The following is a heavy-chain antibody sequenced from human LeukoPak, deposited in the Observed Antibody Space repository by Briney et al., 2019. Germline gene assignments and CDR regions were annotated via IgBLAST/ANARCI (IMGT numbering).Heavy chain of an antibody. J-gene: IGHJ5*02. CDR2: IWYDGSNK. D-gene: IGHD6-13*01. Sequence: GRSLRLSCAASGFTFCSYGMHWVRQAPGKGLEWVAVIWYDGSNKYYADSVKGRFTISRDNSKNTLYLQMNSLRAEDTAVYYCARYGSPIADNWFDPWGQGTLVTVSS. V-gene: IGHV3-33*01. CDR3: ARYGSPIADNWFDP. CDR1: GFTFCSYG.